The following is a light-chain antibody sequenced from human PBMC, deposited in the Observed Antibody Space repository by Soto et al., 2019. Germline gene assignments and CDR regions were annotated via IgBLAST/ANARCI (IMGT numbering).Light chain of an antibody. CDR2: KAS. J-gene: IGKJ1*01. Sequence: DIQMTQSPSSLSASVGDRVTITCRASQGISSWLAWYQQKPGTAPKLLIYKASTLKSGVPSRFSGSGSGTESTITSSRLQDDDSATYYCQLYRYNWTFGQGTKVEIK. CDR1: QGISSW. CDR3: QLYRYNWT. V-gene: IGKV1-5*03.